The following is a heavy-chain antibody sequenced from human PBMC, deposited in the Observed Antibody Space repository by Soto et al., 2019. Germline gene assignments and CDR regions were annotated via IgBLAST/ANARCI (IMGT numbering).Heavy chain of an antibody. J-gene: IGHJ5*02. CDR1: GAPINSDY. D-gene: IGHD5-12*01. Sequence: SETLSLTCTVSGAPINSDYWSWIRQSPGKGLEWIGYIYHIGSTDYSPSLKSRVTISIDKSKNQFSLNLRSVTAADTAVYFCARFTYKSGFNWFDPWGQGTQVTVSS. CDR3: ARFTYKSGFNWFDP. V-gene: IGHV4-59*01. CDR2: IYHIGST.